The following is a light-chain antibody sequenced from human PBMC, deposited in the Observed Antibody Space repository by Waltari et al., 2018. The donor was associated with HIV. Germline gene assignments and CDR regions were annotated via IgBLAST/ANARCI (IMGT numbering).Light chain of an antibody. J-gene: IGLJ2*01. CDR1: KLGNKF. Sequence: SYDLTQPPSVSVSPGHTASIPCSGDKLGNKFVSWYQQKPGQSPMMVIYHDSERPSGIPERFSGSNSGNTATLTISGTQPMDEADYYCQAWDNGTAVFGGGTKLTVL. CDR2: HDS. CDR3: QAWDNGTAV. V-gene: IGLV3-1*01.